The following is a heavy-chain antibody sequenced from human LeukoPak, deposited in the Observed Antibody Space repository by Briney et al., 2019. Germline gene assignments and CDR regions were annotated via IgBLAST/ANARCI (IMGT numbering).Heavy chain of an antibody. CDR2: IDGPTFRT. J-gene: IGHJ4*02. D-gene: IGHD1-26*01. CDR1: GFTFSNYA. Sequence: GGSLRLSCAASGFTFSNYAMHWVRQAPGKGLEWVSTIDGPTFRTHYADSVMGRFTISRDDSKNTLYLQMNSLRAEDAAVYFCTTWVGAHFDFWGQGTLVTVSS. CDR3: TTWVGAHFDF. V-gene: IGHV3-23*01.